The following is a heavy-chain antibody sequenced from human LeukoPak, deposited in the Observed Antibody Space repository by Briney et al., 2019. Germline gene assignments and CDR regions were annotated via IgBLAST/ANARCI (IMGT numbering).Heavy chain of an antibody. Sequence: GGSLRLSCAASGFTFSSYSMNWVRQAPGKGLEWVSSISSSSSYIYYADSVKGRFTISRDNAKNSLYLQMNSLRAEDTAVCYCASTGSSYYYHGMDVWGQGTTVTVSS. D-gene: IGHD1-26*01. CDR3: ASTGSSYYYHGMDV. V-gene: IGHV3-21*01. CDR2: ISSSSSYI. CDR1: GFTFSSYS. J-gene: IGHJ6*02.